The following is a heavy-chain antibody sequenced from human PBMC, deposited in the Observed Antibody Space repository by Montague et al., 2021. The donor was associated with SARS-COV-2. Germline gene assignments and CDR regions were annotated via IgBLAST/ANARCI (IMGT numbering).Heavy chain of an antibody. J-gene: IGHJ4*02. CDR1: GFSLSTSGMR. D-gene: IGHD3-9*01. CDR3: ARSYYDILTAYYTPFDY. CDR2: IDWDDDK. V-gene: IGHV2-70*04. Sequence: PALVKPTKTLTLTCTFSGFSLSTSGMRASWIRQPPGKALEWLARIDWDDDKFYSTPLKTRLTISKDTSKNQVVLTMTNMDPVDTATYYCARSYYDILTAYYTPFDYWGQGTLVTVSS.